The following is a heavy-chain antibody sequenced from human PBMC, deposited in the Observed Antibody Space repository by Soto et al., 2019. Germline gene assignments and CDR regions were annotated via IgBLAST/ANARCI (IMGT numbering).Heavy chain of an antibody. V-gene: IGHV6-1*01. CDR1: VDSVSSDITS. D-gene: IGHD3-10*01. J-gene: IGHJ3*01. CDR3: ARGNALDV. Sequence: PSRTLSLTCAISVDSVSSDITSWNWIRQSPSRGLEWLGRTYYRSKWFHDYAASVKSRITINPDTSKSQFSLELNSMTPEDTAVYYCARGNALDVWGQGTVVTVSS. CDR2: TYYRSKWFH.